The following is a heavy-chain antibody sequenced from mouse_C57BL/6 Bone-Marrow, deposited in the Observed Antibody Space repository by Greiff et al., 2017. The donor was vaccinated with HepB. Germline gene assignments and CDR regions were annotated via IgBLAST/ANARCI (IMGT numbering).Heavy chain of an antibody. CDR3: TTIVTTGYYYAMDY. D-gene: IGHD2-5*01. J-gene: IGHJ4*01. CDR1: GFNIKDDY. V-gene: IGHV14-4*01. CDR2: IDPENGDT. Sequence: SGAELVRPGASVKLSCTASGFNIKDDYMHWVKQRPEQGLEWIGWIDPENGDTEYASKFQGKATITADTSSNTAYLQLSSLTSEDTAVYYCTTIVTTGYYYAMDYWGQGTSVTVSS.